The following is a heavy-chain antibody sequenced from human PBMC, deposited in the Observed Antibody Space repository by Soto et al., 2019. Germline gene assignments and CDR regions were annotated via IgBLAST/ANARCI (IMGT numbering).Heavy chain of an antibody. CDR3: ERDDLYVDNGLGL. CDR1: GFSFSTHG. D-gene: IGHD3-10*02. J-gene: IGHJ4*02. Sequence: QVQLVESGGGVVRPGRSLRLSCAATGFSFSTHGMHWVRQAPGKGLEWVAVIVNDGSEQQYADAVKGRFTISRDNARNILYLPMNNLRAEDTYLSYCERDDLYVDNGLGLWGQGTLVTVSS. V-gene: IGHV3-33*01. CDR2: IVNDGSEQ.